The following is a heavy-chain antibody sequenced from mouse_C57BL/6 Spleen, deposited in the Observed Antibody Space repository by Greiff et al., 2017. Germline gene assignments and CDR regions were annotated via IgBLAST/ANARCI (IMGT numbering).Heavy chain of an antibody. Sequence: VQLQQPGAELVKPGASVKLSCKASGYTFTSYWMHWVKQRPGQGLEWIGMIHPNSGSTNYNEKFKSKATLTVDKSSSTAYLQLSSLTSEDTAVYYCTTPLMGAMDDWGQGTSVTVSS. CDR3: TTPLMGAMDD. CDR1: GYTFTSYW. V-gene: IGHV1-64*01. J-gene: IGHJ4*01. CDR2: IHPNSGST. D-gene: IGHD1-1*01.